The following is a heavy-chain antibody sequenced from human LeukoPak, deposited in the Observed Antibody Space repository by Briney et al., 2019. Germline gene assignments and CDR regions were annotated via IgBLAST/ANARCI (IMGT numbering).Heavy chain of an antibody. D-gene: IGHD4-17*01. CDR1: GFTFSSYW. CDR2: IKQDGSEK. V-gene: IGHV3-7*01. J-gene: IGHJ3*02. Sequence: GGSLRLSCGASGFTFSSYWMSWVRQAPGKGLEWVANIKQDGSEKYYVDSVKGRFTISRDNAKNSLYLQMNSLRAEDTAVYYCASGDYGDYVDAFDIWGQGTMVTVSS. CDR3: ASGDYGDYVDAFDI.